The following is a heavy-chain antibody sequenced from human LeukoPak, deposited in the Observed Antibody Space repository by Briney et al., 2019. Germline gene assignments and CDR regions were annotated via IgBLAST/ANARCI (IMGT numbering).Heavy chain of an antibody. Sequence: GGSLRLSCAASGFTFNTYSMNWARQAPGKGLEWVSSIDSSSGYMFYADSVKGRFIISRDNAKNSLYLQMNSLRAEDTAVYYCARVDSSGYYYVLGPDAFDIWGQGTMVTVSS. D-gene: IGHD3-22*01. V-gene: IGHV3-21*06. CDR1: GFTFNTYS. CDR2: IDSSSGYM. J-gene: IGHJ3*02. CDR3: ARVDSSGYYYVLGPDAFDI.